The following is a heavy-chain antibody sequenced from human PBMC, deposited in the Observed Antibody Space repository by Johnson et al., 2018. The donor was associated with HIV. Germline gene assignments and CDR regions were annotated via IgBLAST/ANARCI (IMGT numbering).Heavy chain of an antibody. CDR2: MYTGSTT. D-gene: IGHD1-26*01. CDR3: ARDRLLYSGSSVDTFDI. J-gene: IGHJ3*02. V-gene: IGHV3-66*01. CDR1: GFLFSGYW. Sequence: VQLVESGGGLVQPAGSLRLSCAASGFLFSGYWMTWVRQAPRKGLEWVSVMYTGSTTYYADSAKGRFIISRDNSKNTLYLQMNSLRAEDTAMYYCARDRLLYSGSSVDTFDIWGQGTMVTVSS.